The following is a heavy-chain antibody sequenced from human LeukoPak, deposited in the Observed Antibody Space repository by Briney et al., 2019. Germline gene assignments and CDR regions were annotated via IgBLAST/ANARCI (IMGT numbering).Heavy chain of an antibody. D-gene: IGHD6-13*01. J-gene: IGHJ6*02. CDR2: IIPIFGTA. V-gene: IGHV1-69*13. CDR1: GGTFSSYA. Sequence: SVTVSCKASGGTFSSYAISWVRQAPGQGLEWMGGIIPIFGTANYAQKFQGRVTITADESTSTAYMELSSLRSEDTAVYYCARTNYSGYSSSWYLDVWGQGTTVTVSS. CDR3: ARTNYSGYSSSWYLDV.